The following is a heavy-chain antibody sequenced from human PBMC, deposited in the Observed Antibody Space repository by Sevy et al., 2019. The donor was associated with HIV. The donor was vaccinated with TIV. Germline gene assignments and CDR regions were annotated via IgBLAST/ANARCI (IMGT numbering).Heavy chain of an antibody. CDR1: GFAFSNYYA. J-gene: IGHJ6*02. CDR3: AREGVDFWSGPVDFYYGMDV. V-gene: IGHV3-30-3*01. Sequence: GGSLRLSCAASGFAFSNYYAMHWVRQAPGKGLEWVALISYDGSDKYYADSVKGRFTISRDNAKNTVFLQMHSLRAEDTAVYYCAREGVDFWSGPVDFYYGMDVWGQGTTVTVSS. CDR2: ISYDGSDK. D-gene: IGHD3-3*01.